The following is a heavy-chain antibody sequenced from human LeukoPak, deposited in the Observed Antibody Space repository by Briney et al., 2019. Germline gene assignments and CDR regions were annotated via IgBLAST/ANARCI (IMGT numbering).Heavy chain of an antibody. Sequence: SETLSLTCTVSGGSISSYYWSWIRQPAGKGLEWIGRIYTSGSTNYNPSLKSRVTMSVDTSKNQFSLNVNSVTAADTAVYYCARRRGGFSGGNFDYWGQGVLVTVSS. CDR3: ARRRGGFSGGNFDY. J-gene: IGHJ4*02. V-gene: IGHV4-4*07. CDR2: IYTSGST. D-gene: IGHD6-25*01. CDR1: GGSISSYY.